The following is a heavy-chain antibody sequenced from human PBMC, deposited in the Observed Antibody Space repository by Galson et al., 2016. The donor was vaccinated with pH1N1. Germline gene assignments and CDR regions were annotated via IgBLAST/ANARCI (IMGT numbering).Heavy chain of an antibody. CDR2: ISDYAANT. CDR1: GFTFSNSA. CDR3: AKTLPASVGAPGY. D-gene: IGHD2-15*01. V-gene: IGHV3-23*01. J-gene: IGHJ4*02. Sequence: SLRLSCAASGFTFSNSAMTWVRQAPGKGLEWVSGISDYAANTYYADSVKGRFTISRDNSKNTLYLQMSSLRGDDTAIYYCAKTLPASVGAPGYWGQGTLVTVSS.